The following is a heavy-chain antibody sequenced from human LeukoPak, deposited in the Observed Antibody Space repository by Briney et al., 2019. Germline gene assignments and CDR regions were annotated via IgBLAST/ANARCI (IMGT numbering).Heavy chain of an antibody. CDR2: IYYSGST. V-gene: IGHV4-59*08. J-gene: IGHJ6*03. D-gene: IGHD6-6*01. CDR3: ARRDTLYSSSYYYYYMDV. CDR1: GGPISSYY. Sequence: PSETLSLTCTVSGGPISSYYWSWIRQPPGKGLEWIGYIYYSGSTNYNPSLKSRVTISVDTSKNQFSLKLSSVTAADTAVYYCARRDTLYSSSYYYYYMDVWGKGTTVTVSS.